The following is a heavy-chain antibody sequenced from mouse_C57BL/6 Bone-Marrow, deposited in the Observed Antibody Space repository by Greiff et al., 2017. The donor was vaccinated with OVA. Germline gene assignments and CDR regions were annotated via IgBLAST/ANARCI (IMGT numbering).Heavy chain of an antibody. CDR2: IYPGSGNT. CDR3: ARRASIYYGNPYYFDY. Sequence: VQLQQSGAELVRPGASVKLSCKASGYTFTDYYINWVKQRPGQGLEWIARIYPGSGNTYYNEKFKGKATLTAEKSSSTAYMQLSSLTSEDSAVYFCARRASIYYGNPYYFDYWGQGTTLTVSS. J-gene: IGHJ2*01. CDR1: GYTFTDYY. V-gene: IGHV1-76*01. D-gene: IGHD2-1*01.